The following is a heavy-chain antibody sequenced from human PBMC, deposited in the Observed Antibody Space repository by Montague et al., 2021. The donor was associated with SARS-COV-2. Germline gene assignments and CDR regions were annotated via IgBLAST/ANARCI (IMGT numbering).Heavy chain of an antibody. V-gene: IGHV4-39*07. CDR1: GGSTKTLSYS. Sequence: SETLSLTCSVSGGSTKTLSYSWACFRQSSGKRLAWIASVYYTGYTYYTPSRPARTAISLDTSTNHFSLTLSSVAADDTAIYYCATDREGHYYFDNWGQGTPVIDSS. CDR2: VYYTGYT. J-gene: IGHJ4*02. D-gene: IGHD3-10*01. CDR3: ATDREGHYYFDN.